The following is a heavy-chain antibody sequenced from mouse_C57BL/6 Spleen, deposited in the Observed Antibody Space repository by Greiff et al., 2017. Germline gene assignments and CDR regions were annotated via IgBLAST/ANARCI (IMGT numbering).Heavy chain of an antibody. CDR3: ARDGDGYSPFAY. D-gene: IGHD2-3*01. V-gene: IGHV1-22*01. Sequence: VQLQQSGPELVKPGASVKMSCKASGYTFTDYNMHWVKQSHGKSLEWIGYINPNNGGTSYNQKFKGKATLTVNKSSSTAYMELRSLTSEDSAVYYCARDGDGYSPFAYWGQGTLVTVSA. CDR2: INPNNGGT. J-gene: IGHJ3*01. CDR1: GYTFTDYN.